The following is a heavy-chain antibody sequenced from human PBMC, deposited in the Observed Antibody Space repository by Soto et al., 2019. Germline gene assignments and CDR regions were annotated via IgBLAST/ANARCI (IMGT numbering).Heavy chain of an antibody. V-gene: IGHV4-31*03. Sequence: SETLSLTCTVSGGSISSGGYYWSWIRQHPGKGLEWIGYIFYSGTTYYNPSLKSRVTISVDTSKNQFSLKLSSVTAADTAVYYCARHISYDFDNWGQGTLVNVSS. CDR1: GGSISSGGYY. J-gene: IGHJ4*02. CDR3: ARHISYDFDN. D-gene: IGHD3-16*01. CDR2: IFYSGTT.